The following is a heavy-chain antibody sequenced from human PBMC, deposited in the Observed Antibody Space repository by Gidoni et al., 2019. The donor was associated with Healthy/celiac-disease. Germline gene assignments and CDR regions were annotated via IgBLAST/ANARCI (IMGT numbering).Heavy chain of an antibody. D-gene: IGHD2-2*02. Sequence: QVQLVESGGGVVQPGRSLRPSCAASGFPFRSYAMHWFRQAPGKGLEWVAVISYDGSNKYYADSVKGRFTISRDNSKNTLYLQMNSLRAEDTAVYYCARDLGYCSSTSCYSRYDYYYYMDVWGKGTTVTVSS. J-gene: IGHJ6*03. CDR3: ARDLGYCSSTSCYSRYDYYYYMDV. V-gene: IGHV3-30-3*01. CDR1: GFPFRSYA. CDR2: ISYDGSNK.